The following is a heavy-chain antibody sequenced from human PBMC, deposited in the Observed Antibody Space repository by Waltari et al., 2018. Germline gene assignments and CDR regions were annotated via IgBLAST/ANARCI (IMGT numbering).Heavy chain of an antibody. CDR1: GGSISSYY. D-gene: IGHD6-13*01. Sequence: QVQLQESGPGLVKPSETLSLTCTVSGGSISSYYCSWIRQPPGKGLEWIGYIYYSGSTNSTTALKSRVTISVDTSKNRFSLKLSSVTAADTAVDYYARGSSWYHYWGQGTLVTVSS. CDR3: ARGSSWYHY. J-gene: IGHJ4*02. V-gene: IGHV4-59*01. CDR2: IYYSGST.